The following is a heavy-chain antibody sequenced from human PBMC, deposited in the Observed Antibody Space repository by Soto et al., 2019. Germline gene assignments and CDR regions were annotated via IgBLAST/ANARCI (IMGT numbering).Heavy chain of an antibody. CDR2: IYYSGST. Sequence: QVQLQESGPGLVKPSQTLSLTCTVSGGSFSSGGYYWSWIRQHPGKGLEWIGYIYYSGSTYYNPSLKSRVTISVDTSKNQFSLKLSSVTAADTAVYYCAREKRYCSSTSCPLVYGMDVWGQGTTVTVSS. CDR1: GGSFSSGGYY. V-gene: IGHV4-31*03. CDR3: AREKRYCSSTSCPLVYGMDV. D-gene: IGHD2-2*01. J-gene: IGHJ6*02.